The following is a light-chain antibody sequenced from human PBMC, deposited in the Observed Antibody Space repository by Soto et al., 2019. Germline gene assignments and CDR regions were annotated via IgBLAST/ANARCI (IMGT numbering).Light chain of an antibody. CDR3: QQYGSSIT. J-gene: IGKJ5*01. CDR1: QSVTSSY. Sequence: EIVLTQSPGILSLSPGEGATLSCRASQSVTSSYLAWYQQKPGQAPRLLIYGASSRATGIPDRFSGSGSGTDFTLTISRLEPEDFAVYYCQQYGSSITFGQGTRLEIK. CDR2: GAS. V-gene: IGKV3-20*01.